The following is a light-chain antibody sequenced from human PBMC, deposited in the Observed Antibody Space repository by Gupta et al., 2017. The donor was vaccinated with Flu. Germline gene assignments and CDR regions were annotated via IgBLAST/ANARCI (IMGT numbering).Light chain of an antibody. V-gene: IGLV1-44*01. CDR2: SNN. CDR3: AAWDDSLKGVV. J-gene: IGLJ2*01. CDR1: SSNIGSNT. Sequence: QSVLTQPPSASGTPGQRVTISCSGSSSNIGSNTVNWYQQLPGTAPKLRIYSNNQRPSGVPDRFSCSKSGTSASLATSGLQSEDESEYYGAAWDDSLKGVVFGGGTKLTVL.